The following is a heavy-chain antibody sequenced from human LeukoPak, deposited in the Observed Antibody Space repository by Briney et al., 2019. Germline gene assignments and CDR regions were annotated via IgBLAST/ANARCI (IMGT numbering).Heavy chain of an antibody. CDR1: GVTFSSYG. CDR2: IRYDGSNK. Sequence: GGSLRLSCAASGVTFSSYGMHWVRQAPGKGLEWVAFIRYDGSNKYYADSVKGRFTISRDNSKNTLYLQMNSLRAEDTAVYYCAKDWTIRGVIISLDYWGQGTLVTVSS. J-gene: IGHJ4*02. V-gene: IGHV3-30*02. CDR3: AKDWTIRGVIISLDY. D-gene: IGHD3-10*01.